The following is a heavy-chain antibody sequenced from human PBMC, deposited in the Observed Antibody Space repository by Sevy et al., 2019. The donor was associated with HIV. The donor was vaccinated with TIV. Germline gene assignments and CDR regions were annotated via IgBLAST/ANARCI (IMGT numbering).Heavy chain of an antibody. CDR1: GFTFSSYA. CDR2: ISYDGSNK. J-gene: IGHJ4*02. V-gene: IGHV3-30-3*01. D-gene: IGHD3-22*01. Sequence: GGSLRLSCAASGFTFSSYAMHWVRQAPGKGLEWVAVISYDGSNKYYADSVKGRFTISRDNSKNTLYLQMNSLRAEDTAVYYCASHDSSGHNFDYWGQGTLVTVSS. CDR3: ASHDSSGHNFDY.